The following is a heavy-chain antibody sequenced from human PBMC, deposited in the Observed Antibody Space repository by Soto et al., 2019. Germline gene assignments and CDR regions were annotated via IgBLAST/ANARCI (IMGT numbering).Heavy chain of an antibody. Sequence: EVHLVESGGAVVQPGGSLRLSCAVSGFTFEAYTMHWVRQGPGKGLEWVSLISWDGGITHYADSVKGRFPIARDNCKNSLFLEMSSLSPDDTALYYCAKVSYDILTGQKRYFDSWGQGTRVTVSA. CDR3: AKVSYDILTGQKRYFDS. J-gene: IGHJ4*02. D-gene: IGHD3-9*01. V-gene: IGHV3-43*01. CDR1: GFTFEAYT. CDR2: ISWDGGIT.